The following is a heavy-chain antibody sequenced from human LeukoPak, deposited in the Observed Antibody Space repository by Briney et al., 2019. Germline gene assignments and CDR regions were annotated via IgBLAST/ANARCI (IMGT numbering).Heavy chain of an antibody. V-gene: IGHV1-8*01. CDR2: MNPNNGNT. J-gene: IGHJ4*02. D-gene: IGHD2-2*01. CDR3: ARGYCSSTSCYAIDY. Sequence: ASVKVSCKASGFRFTSYDINWVRRASGQGLEWMGWMNPNNGNTGYAQKFQGRVTITRDTSASTAYMELSSLRSEDTAVYYCARGYCSSTSCYAIDYWGEGTLVTVSS. CDR1: GFRFTSYD.